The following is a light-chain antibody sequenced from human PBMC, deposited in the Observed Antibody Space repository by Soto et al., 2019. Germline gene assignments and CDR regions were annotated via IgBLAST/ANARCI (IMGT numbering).Light chain of an antibody. CDR1: QSVTSS. Sequence: EIVLTQSPATLSLSPGDTATLSCRASQSVTSSLAWFQQKPGQAPRLLIYDVSRWATAIPARFSGSGSGTDFTLTISSLEPEDFAVYYCQQRTTWPTFGGGTKVEIK. V-gene: IGKV3-11*01. J-gene: IGKJ4*01. CDR3: QQRTTWPT. CDR2: DVS.